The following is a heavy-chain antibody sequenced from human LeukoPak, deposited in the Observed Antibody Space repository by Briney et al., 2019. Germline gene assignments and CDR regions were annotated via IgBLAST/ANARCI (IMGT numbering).Heavy chain of an antibody. CDR2: IYPGDSDT. CDR1: GYSFTSYW. V-gene: IGHV5-51*01. D-gene: IGHD6-13*01. CDR3: ARPAAAGHDAFDI. Sequence: GESLKISCKGSGYSFTSYWIGWVRQMPGKGLEWMGIIYPGDSDTRYSPSLQGQVTISADKSISTAYLQWSSLKASDTAMYYCARPAAAGHDAFDIWGQGTMVTVSS. J-gene: IGHJ3*02.